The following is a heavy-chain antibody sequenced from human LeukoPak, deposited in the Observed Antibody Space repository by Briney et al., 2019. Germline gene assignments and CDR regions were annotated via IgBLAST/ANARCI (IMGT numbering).Heavy chain of an antibody. CDR1: GFTFSSYW. CDR3: ARIPARQWLVYFDY. CDR2: IKQDGSEK. Sequence: GGSLRLSCAASGFTFSSYWMSWVRQAPGKGLEWVANIKQDGSEKYYVDSVKGRFTISRDNAKNSLYLQMNSLRAEDTAVYYCARIPARQWLVYFDYWGQGTLVTVSS. D-gene: IGHD6-19*01. V-gene: IGHV3-7*01. J-gene: IGHJ4*02.